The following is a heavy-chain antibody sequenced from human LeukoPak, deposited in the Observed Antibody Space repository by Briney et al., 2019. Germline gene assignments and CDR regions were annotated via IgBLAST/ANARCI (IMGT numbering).Heavy chain of an antibody. Sequence: SGTLSLTCAVSGGSISSSTWWTWVRQPPGKGLEWIGEIFHSGSTNYNPSLKSRVTISVDTSKNQISLNLNSVTAADTAVYYCARGGGRDFDYWGQGTLVTVSS. CDR2: IFHSGST. CDR1: GGSISSSTW. CDR3: ARGGGRDFDY. V-gene: IGHV4-4*02. D-gene: IGHD2-15*01. J-gene: IGHJ4*02.